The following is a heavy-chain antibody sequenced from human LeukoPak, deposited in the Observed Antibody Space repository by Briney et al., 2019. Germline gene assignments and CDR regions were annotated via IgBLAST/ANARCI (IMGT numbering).Heavy chain of an antibody. J-gene: IGHJ6*02. Sequence: PSETLSLTCAVYGGSFSGYYWSWIRQPPGKGLEWIGEINHSGSTNYNPSLKSRVTISVDTSKNQFSLKLSSVTAADTAVYYCAGLGYSYGYFYGMDVWGQGTTVTVSS. CDR1: GGSFSGYY. D-gene: IGHD5-18*01. CDR3: AGLGYSYGYFYGMDV. V-gene: IGHV4-34*01. CDR2: INHSGST.